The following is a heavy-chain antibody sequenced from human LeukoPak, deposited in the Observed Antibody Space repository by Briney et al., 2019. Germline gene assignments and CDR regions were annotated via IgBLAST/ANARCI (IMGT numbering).Heavy chain of an antibody. CDR3: ARDRMGAPTYYYYTDV. CDR1: GGTFSSYA. Sequence: GASVKVSCKASGGTFSSYAISWVRQAPGQGLEWMGRIIPIFGTANYAQKFQGRVTITTDESTSTAYMELSSLRSEDTAVYYCARDRMGAPTYYYYTDVWGKGTTVTVSS. D-gene: IGHD2-15*01. V-gene: IGHV1-69*05. J-gene: IGHJ6*03. CDR2: IIPIFGTA.